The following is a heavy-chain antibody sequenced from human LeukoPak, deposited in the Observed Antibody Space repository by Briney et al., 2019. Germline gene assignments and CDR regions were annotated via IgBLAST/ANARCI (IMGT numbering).Heavy chain of an antibody. CDR1: GFTFRTYG. J-gene: IGHJ4*02. CDR3: SKDYYCSGSLFDY. D-gene: IGHD3-10*01. Sequence: GGSLRLSCAASGFTFRTYGMHWVRQAPGKGLEWVAFMRYDGSNEYYADSVKGRFTISRDNSKNTLYLQMNSLRAEDTAVYYWSKDYYCSGSLFDYWGQGTLVTVSS. V-gene: IGHV3-30*02. CDR2: MRYDGSNE.